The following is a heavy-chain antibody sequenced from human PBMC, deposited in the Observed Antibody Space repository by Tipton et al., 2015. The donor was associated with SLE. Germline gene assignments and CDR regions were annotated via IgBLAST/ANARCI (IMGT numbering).Heavy chain of an antibody. CDR1: GFTFSSYS. Sequence: SLRLSCAASGFTFSSYSMNWVRQAPGKGLEWVSVIYSGGSTYYADSVRGRFTISRDNSKNTLYLQMNSLRAEDTAVYYCASGWELSFDYWGQGTLVTVSS. CDR2: IYSGGST. J-gene: IGHJ4*02. V-gene: IGHV3-53*05. D-gene: IGHD1-26*01. CDR3: ASGWELSFDY.